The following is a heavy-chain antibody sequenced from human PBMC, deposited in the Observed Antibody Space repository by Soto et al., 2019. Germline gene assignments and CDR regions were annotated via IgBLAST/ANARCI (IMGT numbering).Heavy chain of an antibody. J-gene: IGHJ6*02. CDR3: ARDGGGYSGYDFVYYYYGMDV. V-gene: IGHV1-18*04. D-gene: IGHD5-12*01. CDR1: GYTFTSYG. Sequence: QVQLVQSGAEVKKPGASVNVSCKASGYTFTSYGISWVRQAPGQGLEWMGWISAYNGNTNYAQKLQGRVTMTTDTSTSTAYMELRSLRSDDTAVYYCARDGGGYSGYDFVYYYYGMDVWGQGTTVTVSS. CDR2: ISAYNGNT.